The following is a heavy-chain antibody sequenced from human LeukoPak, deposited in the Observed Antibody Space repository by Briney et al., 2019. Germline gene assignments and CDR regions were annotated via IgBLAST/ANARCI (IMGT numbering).Heavy chain of an antibody. CDR1: GFTFSSYA. J-gene: IGHJ4*02. V-gene: IGHV3-23*01. CDR3: AKNPPYDILTGYYPPSYYFDY. Sequence: GGSLRLSCAASGFTFSSYAMSWVRQAPGKGLEWVSAISGSGGSTYYADSVKGRFTISRDNSKNTLYPQMNSLRAEDTAVYYCAKNPPYDILTGYYPPSYYFDYWGQGTLVTVSS. D-gene: IGHD3-9*01. CDR2: ISGSGGST.